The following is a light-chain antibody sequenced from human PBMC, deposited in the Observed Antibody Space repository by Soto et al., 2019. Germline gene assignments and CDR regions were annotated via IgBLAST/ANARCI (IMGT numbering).Light chain of an antibody. CDR3: QSYDSTLSARYV. CDR2: EVS. Sequence: QSALTQPASVSGSPGQSITISCTGTSSDVGGYDYVSWYQQHPDKAPKLMIYEVSNRPSGVSSRFSGSKSGNTASLTISGLQAEDEADYYCQSYDSTLSARYVFGTGTKLTVL. J-gene: IGLJ1*01. V-gene: IGLV2-14*01. CDR1: SSDVGGYDY.